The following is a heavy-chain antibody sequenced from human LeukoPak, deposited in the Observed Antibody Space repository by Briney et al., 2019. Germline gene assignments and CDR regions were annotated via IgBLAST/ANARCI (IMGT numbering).Heavy chain of an antibody. J-gene: IGHJ2*01. D-gene: IGHD7-27*01. CDR3: ARPKLGIGNWYFDL. V-gene: IGHV4-30-4*02. CDR2: IYYSGST. Sequence: PSETLSLTCTVSGGSISSGDYYWSWIRQPPGKGLEWIGYIYYSGSTYYNPSLKSRLTMSVDTSKNQFSLKLSSVTAADTAMYYCARPKLGIGNWYFDLWGRGTLVTVSS. CDR1: GGSISSGDYY.